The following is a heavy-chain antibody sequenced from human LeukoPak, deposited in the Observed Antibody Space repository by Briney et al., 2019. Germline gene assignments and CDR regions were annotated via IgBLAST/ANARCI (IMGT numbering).Heavy chain of an antibody. D-gene: IGHD1-26*01. CDR2: INLDGTEK. V-gene: IGHV3-7*05. J-gene: IGHJ4*02. Sequence: GGSLRLFCAASGFTFSYFWMSWARQARGKGREWVANINLDGTEKHYVDSGKGRFTISRDNARKSLYLQMNSLRAEDTAVYYCARDNVGATPFDYWGQGTLVTVSS. CDR1: GFTFSYFW. CDR3: ARDNVGATPFDY.